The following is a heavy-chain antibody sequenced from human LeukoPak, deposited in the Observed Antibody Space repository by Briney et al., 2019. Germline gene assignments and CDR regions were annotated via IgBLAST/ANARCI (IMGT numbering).Heavy chain of an antibody. J-gene: IGHJ4*02. D-gene: IGHD3-3*01. V-gene: IGHV3-74*01. CDR1: GFTFSSYW. CDR3: ASNDIWSGYYEI. CDR2: INSDGSST. Sequence: GGSLRLSCAASGFTFSSYWMHWVRQAPGKRLVWVSRINSDGSSTSYADSVKGRFTISRDNAKNTLYLQMNSLRAEDTAVYYCASNDIWSGYYEIWSQGTLVTVSS.